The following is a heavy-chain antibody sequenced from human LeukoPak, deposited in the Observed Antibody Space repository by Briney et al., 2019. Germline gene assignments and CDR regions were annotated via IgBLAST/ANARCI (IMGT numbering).Heavy chain of an antibody. D-gene: IGHD1-26*01. Sequence: PSETLSLTCTVSGGSISSSSYYWSWIRQPPGKGLEWIGYIYYSGSTNYNPSLKSRVTISVDASKNQFSLRLSSVTAADTAVYYCARGRSSSGSYHFDYWGQGTLVTVSS. J-gene: IGHJ4*02. V-gene: IGHV4-61*01. CDR1: GGSISSSSYY. CDR3: ARGRSSSGSYHFDY. CDR2: IYYSGST.